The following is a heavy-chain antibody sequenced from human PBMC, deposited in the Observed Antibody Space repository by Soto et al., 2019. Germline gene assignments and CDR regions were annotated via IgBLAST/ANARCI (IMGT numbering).Heavy chain of an antibody. CDR2: ISGSSTTK. D-gene: IGHD2-15*01. CDR3: ARRYCSGTSCDSLDS. CDR1: GFTFSGYS. V-gene: IGHV3-48*01. J-gene: IGHJ4*02. Sequence: EVQLVESGGGLVQPGGSLRLSCAASGFTFSGYSMNWVRQAPGKGLDWVSYISGSSTTKYYADSVKGRFTISRDNAKNALYLQMDSLRADDTGVYYCARRYCSGTSCDSLDSWGQGVLVTVSS.